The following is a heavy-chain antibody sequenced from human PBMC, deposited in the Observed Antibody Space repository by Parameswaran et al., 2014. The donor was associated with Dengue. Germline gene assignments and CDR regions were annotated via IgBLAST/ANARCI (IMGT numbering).Heavy chain of an antibody. Sequence: SETLSLTCAVYGGSFSGYYWSWIRQPPGKGLEWIGEINHSGSTNYNPSLKSRVTISVDTSKNQFSLKLSSVTAADTAVYYCARGTTDFDYWGQGTLVTVSS. CDR3: ARGTTDFDY. CDR2: INHSGST. D-gene: IGHD4-17*01. V-gene: IGHV4-34*01. CDR1: GGSFSGYY. J-gene: IGHJ4*02.